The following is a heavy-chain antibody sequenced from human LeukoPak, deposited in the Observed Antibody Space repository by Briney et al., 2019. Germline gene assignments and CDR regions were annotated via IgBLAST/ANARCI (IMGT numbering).Heavy chain of an antibody. V-gene: IGHV1-18*01. J-gene: IGHJ4*02. D-gene: IGHD3-3*01. CDR3: ARDGEILRFLEWFFDY. CDR2: ISAYNGNT. Sequence: GASVKVSCKASGYTFTSYGISWVRQAPGQGLEWMGWISAYNGNTNYAQKLQGRVTMTTDTSTSTAYMELRSLRSDDTAVYYCARDGEILRFLEWFFDYWGQGTLVTVSS. CDR1: GYTFTSYG.